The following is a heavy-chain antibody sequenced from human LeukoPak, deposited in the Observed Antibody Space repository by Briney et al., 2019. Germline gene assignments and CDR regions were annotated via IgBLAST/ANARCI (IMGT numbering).Heavy chain of an antibody. CDR2: IKRDGSEK. D-gene: IGHD2-2*01. Sequence: GGSLRLSCAASGFTFSSYWMSWVRQAPGKGLEWVANIKRDGSEKYYVDSVMGRFTISRDNAKNSLYLQMNSLRAEDTAVYFCARSWGLSITSCHDYWGQGTLVTVSS. V-gene: IGHV3-7*01. CDR1: GFTFSSYW. CDR3: ARSWGLSITSCHDY. J-gene: IGHJ4*02.